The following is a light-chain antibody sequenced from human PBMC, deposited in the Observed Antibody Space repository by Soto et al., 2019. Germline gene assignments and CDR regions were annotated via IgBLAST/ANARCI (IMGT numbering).Light chain of an antibody. CDR1: QSISNW. CDR3: QQYNGYPWT. V-gene: IGKV1-5*03. J-gene: IGKJ1*01. Sequence: DIQMTQSPSTLSASVGDRVTITCRASQSISNWLAWYQQKPGKAPKLLIYKGSSLESGVPSRFSGSGSGTEFTLTISSLQPDDFATYYCQQYNGYPWTFGQGTKVEIK. CDR2: KGS.